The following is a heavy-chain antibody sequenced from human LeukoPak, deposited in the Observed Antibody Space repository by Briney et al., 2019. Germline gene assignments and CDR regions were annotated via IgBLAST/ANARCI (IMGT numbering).Heavy chain of an antibody. CDR2: INANSGGT. V-gene: IGHV1-2*02. D-gene: IGHD6-19*01. CDR1: GYTFSGYY. CDR3: ARGVGVAGESLDHNYYNYGMDV. J-gene: IGHJ6*02. Sequence: GASVKVSCKASGYTFSGYYMHWVRQAPGQGLEWMGWINANSGGTNYAQKSQGRVTMTRDTSIGIAYMELSSLRSDDTAVYYCARGVGVAGESLDHNYYNYGMDVWGQGTTVTVSS.